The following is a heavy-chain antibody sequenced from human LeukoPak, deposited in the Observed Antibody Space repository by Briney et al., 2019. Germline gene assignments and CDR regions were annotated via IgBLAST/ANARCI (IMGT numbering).Heavy chain of an antibody. CDR3: ARARGRADYFDY. J-gene: IGHJ4*02. CDR1: GFTLSSYA. V-gene: IGHV3-30-3*01. Sequence: GGSLRLSCAASGFTLSSYAMHWVRQAPGKGLEWVAVISYDGSNKYYADSVKGRFTISRDNSKNTLYLQMNSLRAEDTAVYYCARARGRADYFDYWGQGTLVTVSS. D-gene: IGHD3-10*01. CDR2: ISYDGSNK.